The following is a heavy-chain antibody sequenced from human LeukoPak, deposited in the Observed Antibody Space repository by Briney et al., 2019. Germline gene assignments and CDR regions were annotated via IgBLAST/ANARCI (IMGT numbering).Heavy chain of an antibody. Sequence: GGSLRLSCAASGFTFYSYEMSWVRQAPGKGLEWVANIKQDGSEKYYVDSVKGRFTISRDNAKNSLYLQMNTLRAEDTAVYYCAKDRCSNGIGCLYYYMDVWGKGTMVTISS. CDR2: IKQDGSEK. J-gene: IGHJ6*03. CDR3: AKDRCSNGIGCLYYYMDV. V-gene: IGHV3-7*01. CDR1: GFTFYSYE. D-gene: IGHD2-8*01.